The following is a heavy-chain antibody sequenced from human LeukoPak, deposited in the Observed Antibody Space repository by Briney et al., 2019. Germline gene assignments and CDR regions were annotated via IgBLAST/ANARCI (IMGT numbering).Heavy chain of an antibody. CDR2: INPNSGGT. J-gene: IGHJ4*02. Sequence: GASVKVSCKASGYTFTGYYMHWGRQAPGQGLEWMGWINPNSGGTNYAQKFQGRVTMTRDTSISTAYMELSRLRSDDTAVYYCARVKLGSGSYYRSGTDYFDYWGQGTLVTVSS. CDR1: GYTFTGYY. D-gene: IGHD3-10*01. CDR3: ARVKLGSGSYYRSGTDYFDY. V-gene: IGHV1-2*02.